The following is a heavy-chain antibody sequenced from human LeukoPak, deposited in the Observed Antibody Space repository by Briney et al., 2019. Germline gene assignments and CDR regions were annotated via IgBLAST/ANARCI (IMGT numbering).Heavy chain of an antibody. D-gene: IGHD3-22*01. Sequence: SETLSLTCAVYGGSFSGYYWSWIRQPPGKGLEWIGEIYHSGSTNSNPSLKSRVTISVDTSKNQFSLKLSSVTAADTAVYYCARVKTTMIVATRAFDIWAKGQWSPSLQ. CDR2: IYHSGST. CDR1: GGSFSGYY. V-gene: IGHV4-34*01. CDR3: ARVKTTMIVATRAFDI. J-gene: IGHJ3*02.